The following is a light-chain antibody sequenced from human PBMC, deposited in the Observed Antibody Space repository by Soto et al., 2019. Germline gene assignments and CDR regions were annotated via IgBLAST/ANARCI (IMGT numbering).Light chain of an antibody. CDR1: QSVSSS. J-gene: IGKJ4*01. V-gene: IGKV3-11*01. CDR2: DAF. CDR3: QHRNNWPLT. Sequence: EIVLTQSPATLSLSPGERATLSCRASQSVSSSLAWYQHKPGQAPRLLIYDAFNRATGIPARFSGSGSGTDFTLTISNLEPEDFAVYYCQHRNNWPLTFGGGTKVEIK.